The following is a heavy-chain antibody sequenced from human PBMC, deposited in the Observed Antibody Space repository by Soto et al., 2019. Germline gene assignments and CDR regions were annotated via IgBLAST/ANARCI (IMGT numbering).Heavy chain of an antibody. CDR2: IYYSGST. CDR1: GGSISSYY. Sequence: PSEALSLTCTVSGGSISSYYWSWIRQPPGKGLEWIGYIYYSGSTNYNPSLKSRVTISVDTSKNQFSLKLSSVTAADTAVYYCARDRGGDDYNVNFQHWGQGTLVTVSS. V-gene: IGHV4-59*01. CDR3: ARDRGGDDYNVNFQH. J-gene: IGHJ1*01. D-gene: IGHD4-4*01.